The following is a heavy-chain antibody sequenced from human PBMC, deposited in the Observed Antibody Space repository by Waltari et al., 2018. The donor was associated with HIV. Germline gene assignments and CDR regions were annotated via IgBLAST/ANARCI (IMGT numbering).Heavy chain of an antibody. CDR2: VNHLGRS. J-gene: IGHJ6*02. CDR1: GGWFSDYY. V-gene: IGHV4-34*01. CDR3: ARALRYSDWSQNSYGLDV. Sequence: QLQLQQWGARLVKASETLSLTCAVTGGWFSDYYWTWVRQPAGKGLERVVQVNHLGRSNYNPSLECRLSMSVDTSKNQVSLTLNSVTAADTGVYYCARALRYSDWSQNSYGLDVWGQGTPVTVSS. D-gene: IGHD3-9*01.